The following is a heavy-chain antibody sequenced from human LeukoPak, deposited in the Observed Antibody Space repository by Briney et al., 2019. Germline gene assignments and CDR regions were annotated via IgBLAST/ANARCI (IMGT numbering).Heavy chain of an antibody. CDR3: ARDVPLVYFDY. D-gene: IGHD3-16*02. CDR2: LYHSGST. V-gene: IGHV4-38-2*02. J-gene: IGHJ4*02. Sequence: SETLSLTCTVSGYSISSGYYWAWLRPPPGKGLEWIGSLYHSGSTYYNPSLKSRVTTSVDTSKNRFSLKLTSVTAADTAVYYCARDVPLVYFDYWGQGALVTVSS. CDR1: GYSISSGYY.